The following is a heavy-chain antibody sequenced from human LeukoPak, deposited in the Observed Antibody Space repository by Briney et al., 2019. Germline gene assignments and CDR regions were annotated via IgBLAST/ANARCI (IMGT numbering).Heavy chain of an antibody. CDR2: IIPIFGTA. Sequence: GASVKVSCKASGGTFSSYAISWVRQAPGQGLEWMGGIIPIFGTANYAQKFQGRVTITADESTSTAYMELSSLRSEDTAVYYCAREQGIAVAGPFDYWGQGTLVTLSS. CDR3: AREQGIAVAGPFDY. V-gene: IGHV1-69*13. J-gene: IGHJ4*02. D-gene: IGHD6-19*01. CDR1: GGTFSSYA.